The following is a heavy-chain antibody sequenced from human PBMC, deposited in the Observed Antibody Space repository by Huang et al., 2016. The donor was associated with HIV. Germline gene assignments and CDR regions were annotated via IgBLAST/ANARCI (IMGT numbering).Heavy chain of an antibody. V-gene: IGHV2-5*02. CDR2: IFWDDEK. D-gene: IGHD3-3*01. Sequence: QITLKESGPTLVKPTQTLTLTCTLSGFSINTDGAGVGWIRQHPGKALEWLALIFWDDEKRDSPSLKNRLSITKDTSKNQVVLTINNMDPVDTATYFCAHRQTYDFWSGSFDSWGQGTLVTVSS. CDR3: AHRQTYDFWSGSFDS. J-gene: IGHJ4*02. CDR1: GFSINTDGAG.